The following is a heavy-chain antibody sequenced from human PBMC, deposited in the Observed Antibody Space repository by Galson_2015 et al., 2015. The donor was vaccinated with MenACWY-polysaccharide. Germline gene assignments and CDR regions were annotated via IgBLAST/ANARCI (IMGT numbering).Heavy chain of an antibody. CDR3: AREPTYSGSFGWFDS. V-gene: IGHV4-59*01. Sequence: YSATTKYIPSLKSRVTISIDTSKNQFSLRLSSVTAADTAIYYCAREPTYSGSFGWFDSWGQGTLVTVSS. D-gene: IGHD1-26*01. J-gene: IGHJ5*01. CDR2: YSATT.